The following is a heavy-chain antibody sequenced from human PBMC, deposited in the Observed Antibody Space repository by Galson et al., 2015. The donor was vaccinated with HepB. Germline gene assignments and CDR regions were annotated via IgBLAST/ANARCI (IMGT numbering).Heavy chain of an antibody. CDR3: ARESSYYYDSSGYYPGIFDY. D-gene: IGHD3-22*01. CDR2: ISAYNGNT. Sequence: SVKVSCKASGYTFTSYGISWVRQAPGQGLEWMGWISAYNGNTNYAQKLQGRVTMTTDTSTSTAYMELGSLRSDDTAVYYCARESSYYYDSSGYYPGIFDYWGQGTLVTVSS. V-gene: IGHV1-18*01. CDR1: GYTFTSYG. J-gene: IGHJ4*02.